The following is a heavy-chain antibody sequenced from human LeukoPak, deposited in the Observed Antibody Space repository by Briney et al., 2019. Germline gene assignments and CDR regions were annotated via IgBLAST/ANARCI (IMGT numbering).Heavy chain of an antibody. CDR1: GFTFSSDS. J-gene: IGHJ4*02. Sequence: GGSLRLSCAASGFTFSSDSMNWVRQAPGKGLEWVSSISSSSSYIYYADSVKGRFTISRDNAKNSLYLQMNSLRAEDTAVYYCARALRLEGDYWGQGTLVTVSS. D-gene: IGHD1-1*01. CDR2: ISSSSSYI. CDR3: ARALRLEGDY. V-gene: IGHV3-21*01.